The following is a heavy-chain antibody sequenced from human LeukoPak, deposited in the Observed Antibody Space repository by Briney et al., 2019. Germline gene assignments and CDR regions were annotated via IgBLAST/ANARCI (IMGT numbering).Heavy chain of an antibody. V-gene: IGHV3-53*01. Sequence: PGGSLRLSCAASGFTVSSNYMSWVRQAPGKGLEWVSTISESGSSTYNADSVKGRFTISRDNSKNTLYLQMNSLRPDDTAVYYCARCTASCYANAFDVWGQGTLLTVSS. CDR2: SESGSST. CDR1: GFTVSSNY. D-gene: IGHD2-2*01. CDR3: ARCTASCYANAFDV. J-gene: IGHJ3*01.